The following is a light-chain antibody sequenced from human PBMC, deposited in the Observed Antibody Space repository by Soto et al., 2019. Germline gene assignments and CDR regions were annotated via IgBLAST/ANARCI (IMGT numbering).Light chain of an antibody. CDR2: DVS. CDR3: SSYTSTTTPV. Sequence: QSALTQPASVSASPGQSITISCTGTSSDVGGYNYVSWYQQHPGKAPRLMIYDVSNRPSGVSNRFSGSKSGNRASLTISGLQAEDEADYYCSSYTSTTTPVFGGGTKVTVL. J-gene: IGLJ3*02. CDR1: SSDVGGYNY. V-gene: IGLV2-14*01.